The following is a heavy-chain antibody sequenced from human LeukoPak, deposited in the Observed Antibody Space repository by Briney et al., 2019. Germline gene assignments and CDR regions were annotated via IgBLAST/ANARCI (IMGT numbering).Heavy chain of an antibody. Sequence: TPSETLSLTCTVSGGSISSYYWTWIRQPPGKGLEWIGYIYNSRNTNYNPSLKSRVTISVGTSENQFSLKLNSVTAADTAVYYCARRNILTEAEAFDIWGQGTIVSVSS. J-gene: IGHJ3*02. D-gene: IGHD3-9*01. CDR2: IYNSRNT. CDR1: GGSISSYY. V-gene: IGHV4-59*08. CDR3: ARRNILTEAEAFDI.